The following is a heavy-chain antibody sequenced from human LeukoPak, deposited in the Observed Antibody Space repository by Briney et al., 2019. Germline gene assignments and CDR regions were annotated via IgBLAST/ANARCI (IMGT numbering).Heavy chain of an antibody. V-gene: IGHV4-34*01. J-gene: IGHJ4*02. CDR1: GGSFSGYH. CDR3: ASVFYDSSGYYLNYFDY. D-gene: IGHD3-22*01. CDR2: INHSGST. Sequence: SETLSLTCAVYGGSFSGYHWSWIRQPPGKGLEWIGEINHSGSTNYNPSLKSRVTISVDTSKNQFSLKLSSVTAADTAVYYCASVFYDSSGYYLNYFDYWGQGTLVTVSS.